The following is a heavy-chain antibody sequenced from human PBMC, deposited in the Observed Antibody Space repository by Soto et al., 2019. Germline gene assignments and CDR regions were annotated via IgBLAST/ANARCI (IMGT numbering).Heavy chain of an antibody. D-gene: IGHD3-3*01. CDR1: GGTYSSYA. J-gene: IGHJ5*02. Sequence: SVKVSCKASGGTYSSYAISWERQPTAQGLEWMGGIIPIFGTANYARKFPVRVTITADESTSTACLELSRLRSEDTTVYYCAIDDCWSRYRVPRFDPGGQGTLVTVSS. V-gene: IGHV1-69*13. CDR3: AIDDCWSRYRVPRFDP. CDR2: IIPIFGTA.